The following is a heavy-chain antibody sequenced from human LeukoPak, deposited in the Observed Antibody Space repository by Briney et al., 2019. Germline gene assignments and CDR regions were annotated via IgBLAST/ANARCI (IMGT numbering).Heavy chain of an antibody. J-gene: IGHJ3*02. CDR2: IFYTGST. V-gene: IGHV4-61*01. Sequence: SETLSLTCTVSGGSINTPNYYWGWIRQTPGKGLEWIGNIFYTGSTNYNPSPKSRVTISVLTSKNRFSLKLSSVTAADTAVYYCATLTGGDDAFDIWGQGTMVTVSS. CDR1: GGSINTPNYY. CDR3: ATLTGGDDAFDI. D-gene: IGHD4-23*01.